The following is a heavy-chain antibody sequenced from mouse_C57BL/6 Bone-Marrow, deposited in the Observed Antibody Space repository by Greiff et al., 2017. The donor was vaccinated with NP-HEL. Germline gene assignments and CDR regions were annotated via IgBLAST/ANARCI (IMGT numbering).Heavy chain of an antibody. CDR3: TNRFAY. V-gene: IGHV1-15*01. Sequence: QVQLKESGAELVRPGASVTLSCKASGYTFTDYEMHWVKQTPVHGLEWIGAIDPETGGTAYNQKFKGKAILTADKSSSTAYMELRSLTSEDSAVYYCTNRFAYWGQGTLVTVSA. J-gene: IGHJ3*01. CDR2: IDPETGGT. CDR1: GYTFTDYE.